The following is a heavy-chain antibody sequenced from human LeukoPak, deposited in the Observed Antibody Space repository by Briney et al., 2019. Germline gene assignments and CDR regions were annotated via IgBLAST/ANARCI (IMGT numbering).Heavy chain of an antibody. Sequence: GASVKVSCKVSGYTLTELSMHWVRQAPGKGLEWMGGFDPEDGETIYAQKFQGRVTMTEDTSTDTAYMELSSLRSEDTAVYYCASSPGGQLHLNYYYYGMDVWGQGTTVTVSS. D-gene: IGHD2-2*01. CDR3: ASSPGGQLHLNYYYYGMDV. CDR1: GYTLTELS. V-gene: IGHV1-24*01. CDR2: FDPEDGET. J-gene: IGHJ6*02.